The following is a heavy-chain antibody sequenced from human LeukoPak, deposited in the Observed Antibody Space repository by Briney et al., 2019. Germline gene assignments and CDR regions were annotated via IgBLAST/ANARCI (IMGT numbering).Heavy chain of an antibody. CDR2: IGAYNGNT. J-gene: IGHJ6*02. CDR3: ARDLVNYDFWNLYGMDV. V-gene: IGHV1-18*01. Sequence: ASVKVSCKASGYTFTSYGISWVRQAPGQGLEWMGWIGAYNGNTNYAQKLQGRVTMTTDTSTSTAYMELRSLRSDDTAVYYCARDLVNYDFWNLYGMDVWGQGTTVTVSS. D-gene: IGHD3-3*01. CDR1: GYTFTSYG.